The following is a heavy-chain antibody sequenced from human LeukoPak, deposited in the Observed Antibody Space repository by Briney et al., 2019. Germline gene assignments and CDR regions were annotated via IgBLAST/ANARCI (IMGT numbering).Heavy chain of an antibody. CDR3: ARDPGVAATGGAYYYYYMDV. CDR2: INPSGGST. J-gene: IGHJ6*03. CDR1: GYTFTSYY. Sequence: GASVKVSCKASGYTFTSYYMHWVRQAPGQGLEWMGIINPSGGSTSYAQKFQGRVTMTRDTSTSTVYMELSSLRSEDTAVYYCARDPGVAATGGAYYYYYMDVWGKGTTVTISS. D-gene: IGHD2-15*01. V-gene: IGHV1-46*01.